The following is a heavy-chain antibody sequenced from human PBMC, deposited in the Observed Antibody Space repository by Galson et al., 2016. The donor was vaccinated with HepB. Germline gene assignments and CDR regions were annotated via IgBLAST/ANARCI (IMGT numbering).Heavy chain of an antibody. CDR2: VTWNGTP. D-gene: IGHD3-9*01. J-gene: IGHJ4*02. CDR1: GFTFDDYT. Sequence: SLRLSCAASGFTFDDYTMHWVRQSPGKGLEWVSLVTWNGTPYYADSVKGRFTISRDNNKSSLYLQMDSLRIEDAAFYYCVKESQLGKNSFDPRFDYWGQGTLVTVSS. V-gene: IGHV3-43*01. CDR3: VKESQLGKNSFDPRFDY.